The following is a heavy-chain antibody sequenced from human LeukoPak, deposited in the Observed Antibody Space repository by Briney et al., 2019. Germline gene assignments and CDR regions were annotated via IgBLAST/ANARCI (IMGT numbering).Heavy chain of an antibody. CDR2: ISGSGGST. CDR1: GFTFSSYA. D-gene: IGHD4-11*01. J-gene: IGHJ5*02. CDR3: AKDRTLYSNYPNWFDP. Sequence: GGSLRLSCAASGFTFSSYAMSWVRQAPGKGLEWVSAISGSGGSTYYADSVKGRFTISRDNSKNTLYLQMNSLRAEDTAVYYCAKDRTLYSNYPNWFDPWGQGTLVTVSS. V-gene: IGHV3-23*01.